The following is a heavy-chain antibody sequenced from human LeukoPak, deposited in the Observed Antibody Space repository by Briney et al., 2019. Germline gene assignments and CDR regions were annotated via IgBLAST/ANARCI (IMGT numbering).Heavy chain of an antibody. D-gene: IGHD6-19*01. J-gene: IGHJ6*03. CDR2: INHSGST. V-gene: IGHV4-34*01. Sequence: PSETLSLTCAVYGGSFSGYYWSWIRQPPGKGLEWIGEINHSGSTNYNPSLKSRVNISVDTSTNQSSLKLSSVTAADTAVYYCARIDSGWYAGSYYYYYYMDVWGKGTTVTVSS. CDR3: ARIDSGWYAGSYYYYYYMDV. CDR1: GGSFSGYY.